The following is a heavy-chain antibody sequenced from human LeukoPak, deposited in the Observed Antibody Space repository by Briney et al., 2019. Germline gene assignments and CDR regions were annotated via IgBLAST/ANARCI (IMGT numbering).Heavy chain of an antibody. D-gene: IGHD3-10*01. CDR3: ARHLTISGSYPFDS. V-gene: IGHV4-59*01. J-gene: IGHJ4*02. Sequence: SETLSLTCTVSGGSISSYYWSWIRQPPGKGLEWIGYIYYSGSTNYNPSLKSRVTISVDTSKNQFSLKLSSVTAADTAVYYCARHLTISGSYPFDSWGQGTLVTVSS. CDR2: IYYSGST. CDR1: GGSISSYY.